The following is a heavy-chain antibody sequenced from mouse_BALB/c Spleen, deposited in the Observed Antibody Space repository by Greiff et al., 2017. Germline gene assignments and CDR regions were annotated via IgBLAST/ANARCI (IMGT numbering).Heavy chain of an antibody. D-gene: IGHD1-1*01. CDR1: GYAFTNYW. J-gene: IGHJ4*01. Sequence: VQRVESGAELVRPGTSVKISCKASGYAFTNYWLGWVKQRPGHGLEWIGDIYPGSGNTYYNEKFKGKATLTADKSSSTAYMQLSSLTSEDSAVYFCARGGYYGSSYAMDYWGQGTSVTVSS. CDR2: IYPGSGNT. V-gene: IGHV1-63*01. CDR3: ARGGYYGSSYAMDY.